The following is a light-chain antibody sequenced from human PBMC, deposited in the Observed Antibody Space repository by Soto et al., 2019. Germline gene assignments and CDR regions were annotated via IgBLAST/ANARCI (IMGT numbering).Light chain of an antibody. Sequence: DIPMTTSPSALSASVGDRVTITCRASQSISSYLNWYQQKPGKAPKLLIYAASSLQSGVPSRFSGSGSGTDFTLTISSLQPEDFATYYCQQIYSTPPRTSGQGTKVDIK. CDR3: QQIYSTPPRT. V-gene: IGKV1-39*01. J-gene: IGKJ1*01. CDR1: QSISSY. CDR2: AAS.